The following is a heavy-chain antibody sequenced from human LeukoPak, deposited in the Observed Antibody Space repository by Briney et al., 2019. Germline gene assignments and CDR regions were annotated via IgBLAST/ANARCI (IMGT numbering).Heavy chain of an antibody. CDR3: ARGRDQQLLDY. CDR1: GFTFSSYA. CDR2: ISSNGGST. D-gene: IGHD6-13*01. V-gene: IGHV3-64*01. Sequence: GGSLRLSCAASGFTFSSYAMHWVRQAPGKGLEYVSAISSNGGSTYYANSVKGRFTISRDNSKNTLYLQMGSLRAEDMAVYYCARGRDQQLLDYWGQGTLVTVSS. J-gene: IGHJ4*02.